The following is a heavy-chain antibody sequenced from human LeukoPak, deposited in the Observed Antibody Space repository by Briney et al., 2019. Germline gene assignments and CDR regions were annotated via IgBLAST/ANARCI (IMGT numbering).Heavy chain of an antibody. V-gene: IGHV3-21*01. CDR3: AKDRPIAVAGTSWFDP. Sequence: PGGSLRLSCAASGFTFSSYSMKWVRQAPGKGLERVSCISSSSSYIYYADSVKGRFTISRDNAKNSLYLQMNSLRAEDTAVYYCAKDRPIAVAGTSWFDPWGQGTLVTVSS. J-gene: IGHJ5*02. CDR1: GFTFSSYS. D-gene: IGHD6-19*01. CDR2: ISSSSSYI.